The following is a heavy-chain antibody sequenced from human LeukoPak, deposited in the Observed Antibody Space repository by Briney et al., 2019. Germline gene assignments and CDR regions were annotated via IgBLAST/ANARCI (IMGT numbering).Heavy chain of an antibody. CDR1: GYTFTSYY. CDR3: ARDLRRFAHDYDWFDP. Sequence: ASVKVSCKASGYTFTSYYMHWVRQAPGQGLEWMGIINPSGGSTCYAQKFQGRVTMTRDTSTSTVYMELSSLRSEDTAVYYCARDLRRFAHDYDWFDPWGQGTLVTVSS. V-gene: IGHV1-46*01. D-gene: IGHD4-17*01. CDR2: INPSGGST. J-gene: IGHJ5*02.